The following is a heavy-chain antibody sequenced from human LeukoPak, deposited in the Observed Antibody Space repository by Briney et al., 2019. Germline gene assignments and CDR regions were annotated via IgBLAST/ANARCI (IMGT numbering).Heavy chain of an antibody. Sequence: GASVKVSCKASGYTFTSYYMHWVRQAPGQGLEWMGIINPSGGSASYAQKFQGRVTMTRDTSTSTVYMELSSLRSEDTAVYYCARDTLSGYSSSWSLHFDYWGQGTLVTVSS. J-gene: IGHJ4*02. CDR3: ARDTLSGYSSSWSLHFDY. CDR1: GYTFTSYY. D-gene: IGHD6-13*01. CDR2: INPSGGSA. V-gene: IGHV1-46*01.